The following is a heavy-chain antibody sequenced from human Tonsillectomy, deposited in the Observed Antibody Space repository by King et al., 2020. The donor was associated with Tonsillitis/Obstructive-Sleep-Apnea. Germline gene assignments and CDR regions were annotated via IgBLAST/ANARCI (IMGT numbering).Heavy chain of an antibody. Sequence: VQLVESGAEVKKPGSSVKVSCKASGGTFSSYGINWVRQAPGQGLEWMGRIIPILGIANYAQKFQGRVTITADKSTSTAYMELSSLRSEDTAVYYCAREKDSHYYDSSGYWGYWGQGTLVTVSS. J-gene: IGHJ4*02. CDR1: GGTFSSYG. D-gene: IGHD3-22*01. CDR3: AREKDSHYYDSSGYWGY. V-gene: IGHV1-69*09. CDR2: IIPILGIA.